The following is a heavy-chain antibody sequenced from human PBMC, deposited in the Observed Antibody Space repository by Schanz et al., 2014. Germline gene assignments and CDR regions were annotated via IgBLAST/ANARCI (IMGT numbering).Heavy chain of an antibody. Sequence: EVQLVESGGGLVQPGGSLRLSCAASAFIFRSYSMHWVRQAPGKGLEWVSGISGSGGSTYDADSVKGRFTISRDNSMNTLHLQMDGLRVEDTAVYYCARDAVALVPEYFMDVWGKGTPVTVSS. CDR1: AFIFRSYS. D-gene: IGHD2-15*01. CDR2: ISGSGGST. CDR3: ARDAVALVPEYFMDV. V-gene: IGHV3-23*04. J-gene: IGHJ6*03.